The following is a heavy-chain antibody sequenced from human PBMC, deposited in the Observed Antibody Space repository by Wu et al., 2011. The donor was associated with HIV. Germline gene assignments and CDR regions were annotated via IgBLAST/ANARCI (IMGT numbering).Heavy chain of an antibody. Sequence: QVQLVQSGAEVKKPGSSVKVSCKASGGTFSSYGISWVRQAPGQGLEWMGGIIPIFGTANYAQKLQGRLTISADASTETVYMELNTLTPEDTATYYCARDGSNWGTDNWFDPWGQEPWSLSRQ. CDR2: IIPIFGTA. CDR3: ARDGSNWGTDNWFDP. V-gene: IGHV1-69*12. CDR1: GGTFSSYG. J-gene: IGHJ5*02. D-gene: IGHD7-27*01.